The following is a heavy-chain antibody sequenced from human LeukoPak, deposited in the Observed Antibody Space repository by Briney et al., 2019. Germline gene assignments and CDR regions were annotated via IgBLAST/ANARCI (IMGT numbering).Heavy chain of an antibody. J-gene: IGHJ4*02. CDR3: ARGDGYYSTFDY. V-gene: IGHV4-59*01. D-gene: IGHD5-24*01. CDR1: GGSISRYY. Sequence: KASETLSLTCTVSGGSISRYYWSWIRQPPGMGLEWIGYIYYSGSTNYNPSLKSRVSMSVDTSKNQFSLKLSSVTAADTAVYYCARGDGYYSTFDYWGQGTLVTVSS. CDR2: IYYSGST.